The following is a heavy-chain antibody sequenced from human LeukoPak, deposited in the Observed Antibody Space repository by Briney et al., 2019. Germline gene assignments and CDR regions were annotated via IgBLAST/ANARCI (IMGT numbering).Heavy chain of an antibody. J-gene: IGHJ4*02. D-gene: IGHD5-12*01. CDR1: GFTFSSYA. V-gene: IGHV3-23*01. Sequence: GGSLRLSCAASGFTFSSYAMSWVRQAPGKGLEWVSAISGSGGTTYYAESVKGRFTITRDNSKNTMYLQMNSMRAEDTAVYYCAKESWPYYFDYWGQGTLVTVSS. CDR3: AKESWPYYFDY. CDR2: ISGSGGTT.